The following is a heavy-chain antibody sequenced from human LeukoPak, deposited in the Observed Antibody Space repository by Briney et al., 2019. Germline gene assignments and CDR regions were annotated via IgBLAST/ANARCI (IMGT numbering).Heavy chain of an antibody. CDR3: ARDEYLYSGMDV. Sequence: GGSLRLSCAASGFTFSSYEMNWVRQAPGKGLEWVSYISSSGSTIYYADSVKGRFTISRDNAKNSLYLQMNSLRAEDTAVYYCARDEYLYSGMDVWGQGTTVTVSS. D-gene: IGHD2-2*02. CDR1: GFTFSSYE. V-gene: IGHV3-48*03. CDR2: ISSSGSTI. J-gene: IGHJ6*02.